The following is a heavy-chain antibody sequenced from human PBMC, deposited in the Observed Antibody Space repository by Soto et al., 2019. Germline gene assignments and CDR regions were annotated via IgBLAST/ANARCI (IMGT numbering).Heavy chain of an antibody. CDR1: GFTFSNYW. Sequence: EVQLVESGGGLVQPGGSLRLSCAASGFTFSNYWMHWVRQAPGKGLVWVSRINSDGSSTSYADSVKGRFTISRDNAKNTLSLQMNSLRGDDTAVEYCARGGVGRYCSSSSCYTGVLDYWGQGTLVTVSS. CDR3: ARGGVGRYCSSSSCYTGVLDY. V-gene: IGHV3-74*01. CDR2: INSDGSST. D-gene: IGHD2-2*02. J-gene: IGHJ4*02.